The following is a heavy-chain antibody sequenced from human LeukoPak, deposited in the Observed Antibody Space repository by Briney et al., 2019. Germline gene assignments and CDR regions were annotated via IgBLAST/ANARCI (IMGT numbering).Heavy chain of an antibody. CDR1: GFTFDDYT. CDR3: TKPNRYDSSGRGAFDV. CDR2: ISWDGGST. V-gene: IGHV3-43*01. D-gene: IGHD3-22*01. J-gene: IGHJ3*01. Sequence: PGGSLRLSCAASGFTFDDYTMHWVRQAPGKGLEWVSLISWDGGSTYYGDSVRGRFTISRDNSNSTMYLDMNSLRVEDTAIYYCTKPNRYDSSGRGAFDVWGQGTTVTVSS.